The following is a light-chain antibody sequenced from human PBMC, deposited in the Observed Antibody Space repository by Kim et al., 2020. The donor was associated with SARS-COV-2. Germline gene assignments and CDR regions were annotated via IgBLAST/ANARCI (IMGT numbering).Light chain of an antibody. J-gene: IGKJ2*02. V-gene: IGKV3-15*01. CDR3: QQYNNWPPCT. CDR1: QSVSTN. CDR2: AAS. Sequence: EIVMTQSPATLSVSPGERATLSCRASQSVSTNLAWYQQKPGQAPRLLIYAASTRATGVPARFSGSGSWTEFTLTISSLQSEDFAVYFCQQYNNWPPCTFGQGTKLEI.